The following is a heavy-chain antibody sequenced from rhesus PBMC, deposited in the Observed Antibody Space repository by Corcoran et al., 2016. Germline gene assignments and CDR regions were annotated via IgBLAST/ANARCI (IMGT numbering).Heavy chain of an antibody. Sequence: QVTLKESGPALVKPTQTLTLTCTFSGFSLSTSGMAVGWIRPPPGKTLEWLAHIYWDDDKRYSTALKSRLTISKDTSKNQVVLTMTNMDPVDTATYDCARTFEYSNYSVYWGQGVLVTVSS. CDR1: GFSLSTSGMA. D-gene: IGHD4-23*01. J-gene: IGHJ4*01. CDR2: IYWDDDK. V-gene: IGHV2-1*01. CDR3: ARTFEYSNYSVY.